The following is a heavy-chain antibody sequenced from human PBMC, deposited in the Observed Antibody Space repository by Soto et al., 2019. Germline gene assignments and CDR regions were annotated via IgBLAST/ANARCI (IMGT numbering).Heavy chain of an antibody. CDR3: VKEGRLAVGGLDI. CDR2: ISYDGSNK. V-gene: IGHV3-30*18. D-gene: IGHD3-10*01. CDR1: GFTFSSYG. Sequence: GGSLRLSCAASGFTFSSYGMHWVRQAPGKGLEWVAVISYDGSNKYYADSVRGRFTISRDTSKNTLSLQMDSLRVEDPAIYYCVKEGRLAVGGLDIWGQGALVPVSS. J-gene: IGHJ4*02.